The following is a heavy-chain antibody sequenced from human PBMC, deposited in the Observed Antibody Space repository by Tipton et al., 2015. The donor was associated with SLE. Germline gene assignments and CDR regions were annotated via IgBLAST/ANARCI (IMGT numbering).Heavy chain of an antibody. V-gene: IGHV4-59*12. Sequence: TLSLTCTVSGGSISSYYWSWIRQPPGKGLEWIGSIYYSGSTYYNPSLKSRVTISVDTSKNQFSLKLSSVTAADTAVYYCARLIHGSGLGYWGQGTLVTVSS. CDR3: ARLIHGSGLGY. CDR2: IYYSGST. D-gene: IGHD3-10*01. CDR1: GGSISSYY. J-gene: IGHJ4*02.